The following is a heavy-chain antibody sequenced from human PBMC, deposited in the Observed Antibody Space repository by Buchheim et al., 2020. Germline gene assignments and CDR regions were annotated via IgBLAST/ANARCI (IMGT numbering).Heavy chain of an antibody. CDR1: GFTFSSYW. J-gene: IGHJ6*02. CDR3: ARWLVVAATPYGMDV. Sequence: EVQLVESGGGLVQPGGSLRLSCAASGFTFSSYWMSWVRQAPGKGLEWVANIKQDGREKYYVDSVKGRFTISRDNAKNSLYLQMNSLRAEDTAVYYCARWLVVAATPYGMDVWGQGTT. D-gene: IGHD2-15*01. CDR2: IKQDGREK. V-gene: IGHV3-7*01.